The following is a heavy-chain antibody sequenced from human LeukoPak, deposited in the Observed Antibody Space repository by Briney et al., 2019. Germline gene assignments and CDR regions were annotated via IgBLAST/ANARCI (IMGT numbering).Heavy chain of an antibody. CDR3: ARRGATTDAFDI. V-gene: IGHV4-39*01. CDR1: GGSISSSSYY. CDR2: IYYSGST. J-gene: IGHJ3*02. Sequence: SGTLSLTCTVSGGSISSSSYYWGWIRQPPGKGLEWIGSIYYSGSTYYNPSLKSRVTISVDTSKNQFSLKLSSVTAADTAVYYCARRGATTDAFDIWGQGTMVTVSS. D-gene: IGHD1-26*01.